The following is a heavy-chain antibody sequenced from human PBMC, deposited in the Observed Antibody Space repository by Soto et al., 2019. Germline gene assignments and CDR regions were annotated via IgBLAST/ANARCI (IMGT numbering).Heavy chain of an antibody. CDR2: ISAYNGNT. Sequence: ASVKVSCKASGYTFTSYGISWGRQAPGQGLEWMGWISAYNGNTNYAQKLQGRVTMTTDTSTSTAYMELRSLRSDDTAVYYCARDRPYSSSSGRSGMDVWGQGTTVTVSS. V-gene: IGHV1-18*01. CDR3: ARDRPYSSSSGRSGMDV. J-gene: IGHJ6*02. D-gene: IGHD6-6*01. CDR1: GYTFTSYG.